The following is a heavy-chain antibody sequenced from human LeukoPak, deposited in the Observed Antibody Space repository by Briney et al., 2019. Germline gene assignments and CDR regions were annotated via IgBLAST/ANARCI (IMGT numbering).Heavy chain of an antibody. CDR2: IRSRASGGTT. CDR3: TRVGTSATYVY. D-gene: IGHD1-26*01. V-gene: IGHV3-49*03. J-gene: IGHJ4*02. CDR1: GFTLADYY. Sequence: PAGSLRLSGTGSGFTLADYYMTWFRQAPGMGLEWVGFIRSRASGGTTDYAASVKNRFTISRDDSKSIVYLQMDSLETEDTAVYYCTRVGTSATYVYWGQGVLVAASS.